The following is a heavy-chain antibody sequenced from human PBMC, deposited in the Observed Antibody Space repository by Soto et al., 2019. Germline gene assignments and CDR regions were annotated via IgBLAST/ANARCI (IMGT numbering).Heavy chain of an antibody. V-gene: IGHV3-21*01. J-gene: IGHJ5*02. CDR2: ISSSSNYI. D-gene: IGHD3-3*01. CDR3: ARGGDYDFWSGSQNWFDP. CDR1: GFIFNTYS. Sequence: GGSLRLSCAASGFIFNTYSMNWVRQAPGKGLEWVSSISSSSNYIYYADSLKGRFTISRDNAKNSLFLQMNSLRADDTAVYYCARGGDYDFWSGSQNWFDPWGQGTLVTVSS.